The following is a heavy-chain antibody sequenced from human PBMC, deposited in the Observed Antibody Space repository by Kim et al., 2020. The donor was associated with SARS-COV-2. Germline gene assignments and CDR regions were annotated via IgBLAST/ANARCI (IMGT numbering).Heavy chain of an antibody. CDR3: ARDLYFDIVASDYYYHGMDV. D-gene: IGHD3-9*01. J-gene: IGHJ6*02. CDR2: ISSSSSYI. Sequence: GGSLRLSCAASGFTFSSYSMNWVRQAPGKGLEWVSSISSSSSYIYYADSVKGRFTISRDNAKNSLYLQMNSLRAEDTAVYYCARDLYFDIVASDYYYHGMDVWGQGTTVTVSS. CDR1: GFTFSSYS. V-gene: IGHV3-21*01.